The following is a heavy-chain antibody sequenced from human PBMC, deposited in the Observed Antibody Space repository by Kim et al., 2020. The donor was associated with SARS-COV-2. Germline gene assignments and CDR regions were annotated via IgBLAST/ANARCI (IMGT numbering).Heavy chain of an antibody. CDR2: IYYSGIT. D-gene: IGHD1-26*01. CDR1: GGSISSSSYY. V-gene: IGHV4-39*01. CDR3: ARQGLVGAKIYFDY. Sequence: SETLSLTCTVSGGSISSSSYYWGWIRQPPGKGLEWIGSIYYSGITYYNPSLKSRVTISVDTSKNQFSLKLSSVTAADTAVYYCARQGLVGAKIYFDYWG. J-gene: IGHJ4*01.